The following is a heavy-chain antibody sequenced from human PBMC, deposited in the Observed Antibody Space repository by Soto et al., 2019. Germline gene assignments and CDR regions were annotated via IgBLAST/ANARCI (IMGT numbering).Heavy chain of an antibody. V-gene: IGHV1-69*06. D-gene: IGHD2-15*01. CDR1: GGTFSSYA. CDR3: ARDNMRLQGIEVVVVSTPGWFDP. Sequence: GASVKVSCKASGGTFSSYAISWVRQAPGQGLEWMGGIIPIFGTANYAQKFQGRVTITADKSTSTAYMELSSLRSEDTAVYYCARDNMRLQGIEVVVVSTPGWFDPWGQGTLVTVSS. CDR2: IIPIFGTA. J-gene: IGHJ5*02.